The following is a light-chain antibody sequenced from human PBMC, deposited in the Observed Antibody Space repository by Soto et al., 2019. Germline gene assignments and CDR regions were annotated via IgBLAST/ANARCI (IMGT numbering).Light chain of an antibody. CDR1: NSNIGSNY. CDR3: ATWDDRLSGVV. CDR2: RNS. V-gene: IGLV1-47*01. J-gene: IGLJ2*01. Sequence: QSVLTQSPSASGTPGQRVTISCSGINSNIGSNYVHWYQQFPGTALKVLIYRNSQRPSGVPDRFSGSKSGISASLAISGLRSEDEADYFCATWDDRLSGVVFGGGTKLTVL.